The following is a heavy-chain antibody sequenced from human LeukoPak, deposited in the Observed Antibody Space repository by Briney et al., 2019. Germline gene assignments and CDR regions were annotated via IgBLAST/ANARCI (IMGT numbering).Heavy chain of an antibody. CDR1: GFTFSSYA. CDR3: AKDRAASAGFEFQH. J-gene: IGHJ1*01. Sequence: QPGGPLRLSCAPSGFTFSSYAMNWVRQAPGKGLEWVSAISGSGGSTYYGDSVKGRFTISRDNSKNTLYLQMNSLRAEDTAIYYCAKDRAASAGFEFQHWGQGTLVTVSS. V-gene: IGHV3-23*01. CDR2: ISGSGGST. D-gene: IGHD6-13*01.